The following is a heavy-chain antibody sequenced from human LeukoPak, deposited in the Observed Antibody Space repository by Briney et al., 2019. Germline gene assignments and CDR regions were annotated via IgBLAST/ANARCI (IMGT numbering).Heavy chain of an antibody. V-gene: IGHV4-34*01. Sequence: SETLSLTCAVYGGSFSGYYWSWIRQPPGKGLEWIGEINHSRSTNYNPSLKSRVTISVDTSKNQFSLKLSSVTAADTAVYYCARGPTNTYYDYVWGSYRYTPYFDYWGQGTLVTVSS. J-gene: IGHJ4*02. D-gene: IGHD3-16*02. CDR1: GGSFSGYY. CDR3: ARGPTNTYYDYVWGSYRYTPYFDY. CDR2: INHSRST.